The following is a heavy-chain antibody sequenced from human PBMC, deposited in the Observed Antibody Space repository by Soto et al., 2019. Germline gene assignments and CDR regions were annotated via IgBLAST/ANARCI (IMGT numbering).Heavy chain of an antibody. CDR1: YGSISSGGYY. CDR3: ARHWARYFDWLPRRAFEY. Sequence: SQTLSLTCPVSYGSISSGGYYWSWLLQNPLKGLEWMWYIYYSGSTYYNPSLKSRATISVDTSKNQFSLKLSSVTAADTAVYYCARHWARYFDWLPRRAFEYWGQGTLVTVSS. V-gene: IGHV4-30-2*03. CDR2: IYYSGST. D-gene: IGHD3-9*01. J-gene: IGHJ4*02.